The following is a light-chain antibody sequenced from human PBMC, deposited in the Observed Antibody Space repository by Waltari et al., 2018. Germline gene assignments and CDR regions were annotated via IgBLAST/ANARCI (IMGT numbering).Light chain of an antibody. J-gene: IGKJ1*01. CDR1: QSIDRN. Sequence: EIVMTQSPATLSVSPGESATLSCRASQSIDRNLAWYQQKPGQSPRLVIYGASTRATDIPARFSGSGSGTEFTLTISSLQPEDFAVYHCQHYNHWPPWTFGQGTKAEIK. CDR2: GAS. V-gene: IGKV3-15*01. CDR3: QHYNHWPPWT.